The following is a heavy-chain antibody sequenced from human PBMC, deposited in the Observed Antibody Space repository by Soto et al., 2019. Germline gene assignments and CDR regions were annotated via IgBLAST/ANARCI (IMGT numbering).Heavy chain of an antibody. CDR3: ARRGADYYDSSGYYYYYYGMDV. D-gene: IGHD3-22*01. CDR1: GYSFTSDW. CDR2: IDPSDSYT. Sequence: PGESLKISCNGSGYSFTSDWISWVRQMPGKGLEWMGRIDPSDSYTNYSPSFQGHVTISADKSISTAYLQWSSLKASDTAMYYCARRGADYYDSSGYYYYYYGMDVWGQGTTVTVSS. V-gene: IGHV5-10-1*01. J-gene: IGHJ6*02.